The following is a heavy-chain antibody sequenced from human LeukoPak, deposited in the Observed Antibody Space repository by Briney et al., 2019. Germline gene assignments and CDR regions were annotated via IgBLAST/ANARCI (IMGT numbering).Heavy chain of an antibody. CDR3: ARATELYPDWLAP. V-gene: IGHV4-61*02. D-gene: IGHD3-10*01. J-gene: IGHJ5*02. CDR1: GGSISSGSYY. CDR2: IYSSGST. Sequence: PSETLSLTCTVSGGSISSGSYYWSWIRQPAGKGLEWIGRIYSSGSTNYNPSLKSRVTISVDTSKNQFSLKLSSVTAADKAVYYCARATELYPDWLAPWGQGTLVTVSS.